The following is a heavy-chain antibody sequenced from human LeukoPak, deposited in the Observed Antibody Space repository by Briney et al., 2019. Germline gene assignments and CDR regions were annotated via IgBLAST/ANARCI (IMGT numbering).Heavy chain of an antibody. V-gene: IGHV4-38-2*02. Sequence: SETLSLTCTVSAYSISSGYYWGWIRQPPGKGLDWIGSIYHSGSTNYNPSLKSRVTISVDKSKNQFSLKLSSVTAADTAVYYCARSSYSNYLNYWGQGTLVTVSS. D-gene: IGHD4-11*01. CDR2: IYHSGST. CDR3: ARSSYSNYLNY. CDR1: AYSISSGYY. J-gene: IGHJ4*02.